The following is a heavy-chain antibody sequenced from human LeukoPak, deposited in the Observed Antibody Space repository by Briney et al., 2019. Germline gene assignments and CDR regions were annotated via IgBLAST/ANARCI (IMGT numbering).Heavy chain of an antibody. CDR2: IKSDGTST. J-gene: IGHJ4*02. CDR1: GPTFSSYW. D-gene: IGHD1-26*01. V-gene: IGHV3-74*01. CDR3: AKDRSGSYHTAGYYFDY. Sequence: GGSLRLSCAASGPTFSSYWMHWVRQAPGKGLVWVSRIKSDGTSTYYADSVKGRFTISRDNSKNTLYLQMNSLRAEDTAVYYCAKDRSGSYHTAGYYFDYWGQGTLVTVSS.